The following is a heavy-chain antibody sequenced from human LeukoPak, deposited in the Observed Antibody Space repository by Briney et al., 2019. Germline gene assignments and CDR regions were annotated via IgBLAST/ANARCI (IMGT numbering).Heavy chain of an antibody. CDR3: ARGGSPWDYYYYMDV. J-gene: IGHJ6*03. CDR1: GGSFSGYY. Sequence: PSETLSLTCAVYGGSFSGYYWSWIRQPPGKGLEWSGEINHSGSTNYNPSLKSRFTISRDTSKNQSSLKLSSETAADTAVYYCARGGSPWDYYYYMDVWGKGTTVAVSS. CDR2: INHSGST. D-gene: IGHD2-15*01. V-gene: IGHV4-34*01.